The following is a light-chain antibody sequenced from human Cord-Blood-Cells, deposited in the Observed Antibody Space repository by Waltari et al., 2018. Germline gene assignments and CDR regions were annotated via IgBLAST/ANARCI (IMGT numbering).Light chain of an antibody. CDR3: QQSWT. CDR1: QSISSW. V-gene: IGKV1-5*03. CDR2: KAS. J-gene: IGKJ1*01. Sequence: DIQMTQSPSTLSASVGDRVTITCRASQSISSWLAWYQQKPGKAPKLLIYKASSLESGVPSRFSVSGSGTEFTLTISSLQPDDFATYYCQQSWTFGQGTKVEIK.